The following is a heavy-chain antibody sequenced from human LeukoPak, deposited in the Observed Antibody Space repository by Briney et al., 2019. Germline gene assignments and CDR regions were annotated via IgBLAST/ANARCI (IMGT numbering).Heavy chain of an antibody. CDR3: ASDIEDYGGNV. Sequence: ASVKVSCKASGYTFTSYYMHWVRQAPGQGLEWMGVINPSGGSTSYAQKFQGRVTMTRDTSTSTVYMELRSLRSEDTAVYYCASDIEDYGGNVWGQGPLVTVSS. J-gene: IGHJ4*02. V-gene: IGHV1-46*01. CDR2: INPSGGST. CDR1: GYTFTSYY. D-gene: IGHD4-23*01.